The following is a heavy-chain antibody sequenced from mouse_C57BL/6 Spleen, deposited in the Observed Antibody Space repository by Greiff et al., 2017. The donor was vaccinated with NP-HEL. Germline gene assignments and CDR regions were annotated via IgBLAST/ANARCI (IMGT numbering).Heavy chain of an antibody. CDR3: AREGNYYGSSEAY. J-gene: IGHJ3*01. Sequence: VQGVESGAELARPGASVKLSCKASGYTFTSYGISWVKQRTGQGLEWIGEIYPRSGNTYYNEKFKGKATLTADKSSSTAYMELRSLTSEDSAVYFCAREGNYYGSSEAYWGQGTLVTVSA. CDR1: GYTFTSYG. V-gene: IGHV1-81*01. CDR2: IYPRSGNT. D-gene: IGHD1-1*01.